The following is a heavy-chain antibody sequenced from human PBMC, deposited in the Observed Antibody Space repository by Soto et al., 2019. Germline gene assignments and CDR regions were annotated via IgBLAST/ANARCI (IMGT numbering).Heavy chain of an antibody. CDR1: GFTFSSYG. D-gene: IGHD2-2*01. Sequence: QVQLVESGGGVVQPGRSLRLSCAASGFTFSSYGMHWVRQAPGKGLEWVAVIWYDGSNKYYADSVKGRFTISRDNSKNTLYLQMNSLRAEDTAVYYCAREYCSSTSCYVGVRWNWFDPWGQGTLVTVSS. V-gene: IGHV3-33*01. CDR2: IWYDGSNK. CDR3: AREYCSSTSCYVGVRWNWFDP. J-gene: IGHJ5*02.